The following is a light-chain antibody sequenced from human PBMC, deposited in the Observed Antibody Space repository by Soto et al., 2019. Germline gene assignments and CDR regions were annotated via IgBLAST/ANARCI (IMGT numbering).Light chain of an antibody. CDR1: QGISRS. V-gene: IGKV1D-12*01. Sequence: DIQMTQSPSSVSASVGDRVTITCQASQGISRSLAWYQQKPGKAPKLLIYSASSLQSGVPSRFSGSGFGTDFTLTISSLQPEDFATYYCQQLNSYPLTFGGGTKVDIK. CDR3: QQLNSYPLT. CDR2: SAS. J-gene: IGKJ4*01.